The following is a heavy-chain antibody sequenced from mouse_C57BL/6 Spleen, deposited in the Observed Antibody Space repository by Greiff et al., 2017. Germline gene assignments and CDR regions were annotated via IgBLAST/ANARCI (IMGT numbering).Heavy chain of an antibody. J-gene: IGHJ4*01. Sequence: EVHLVESGGDLVKPGGSLKLSCAASGFTFSSYGLSWVRQTPDKRLEWVATISSCGSYTYYPDSVKGRFTISRDNAKNTLYLQMSSLKSEDTAMYYCARHGYPFSMDYWGQGTSVTVSS. CDR2: ISSCGSYT. D-gene: IGHD2-2*01. V-gene: IGHV5-6*01. CDR3: ARHGYPFSMDY. CDR1: GFTFSSYG.